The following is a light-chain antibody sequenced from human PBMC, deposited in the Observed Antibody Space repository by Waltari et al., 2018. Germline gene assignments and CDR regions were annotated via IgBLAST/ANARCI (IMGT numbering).Light chain of an antibody. CDR2: EVK. J-gene: IGLJ3*02. CDR1: RSDDGYSNS. CDR3: AAHTSRGTWV. V-gene: IGLV2-14*01. Sequence: QSALTQPASAPRSPGQSITTSFTGTRSDDGYSNSVSWYQQFPGKVPIVLISEVKIRPSGVSNRFAASKSGNTASLTISGLQSEDEADYYCAAHTSRGTWVFGGGTKVTVL.